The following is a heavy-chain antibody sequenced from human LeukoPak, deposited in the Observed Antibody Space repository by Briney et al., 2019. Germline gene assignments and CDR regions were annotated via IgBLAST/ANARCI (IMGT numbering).Heavy chain of an antibody. Sequence: EASVKVSCKASGYTFTGYYMHWVRQAPGQGLEWMGWINPNSGGTNYAQKFQGRVTMTKDTSISTAYMELSRLRSDDTAVYYCAREGDYYDSSGYSVDAFDIWGQGTMVTVSS. J-gene: IGHJ3*02. CDR2: INPNSGGT. CDR3: AREGDYYDSSGYSVDAFDI. V-gene: IGHV1-2*02. D-gene: IGHD3-22*01. CDR1: GYTFTGYY.